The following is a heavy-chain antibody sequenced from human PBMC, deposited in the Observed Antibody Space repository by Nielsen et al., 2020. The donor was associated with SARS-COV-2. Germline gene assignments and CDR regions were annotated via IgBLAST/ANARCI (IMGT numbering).Heavy chain of an antibody. D-gene: IGHD3-16*02. J-gene: IGHJ4*02. Sequence: ASVKVSCKASGYTFTSYAMNWVRQAPGQGLEWMGWINTNTGNPTYAQGFTGRFVFSLDTSVSTAYLQISSLKAEDTAVHYCARSIMITFGGVIVFDYWGQGTLVTVSS. CDR1: GYTFTSYA. V-gene: IGHV7-4-1*02. CDR2: INTNTGNP. CDR3: ARSIMITFGGVIVFDY.